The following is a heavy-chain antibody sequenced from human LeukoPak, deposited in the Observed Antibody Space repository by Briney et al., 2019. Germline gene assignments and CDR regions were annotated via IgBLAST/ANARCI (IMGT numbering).Heavy chain of an antibody. V-gene: IGHV3-66*02. CDR2: IYSGGSGGST. Sequence: PGGSLRLSCAASGFTVSSNYVSWVRQAPGKGLEWVSVIYSGGSGGSTYYADSVKGRLTISRDNSKNTLYLQMNSLRVEDTAVYYCARDDFWSGYYFDYWGQGTLVTVSS. D-gene: IGHD3-3*01. CDR3: ARDDFWSGYYFDY. CDR1: GFTVSSNY. J-gene: IGHJ4*02.